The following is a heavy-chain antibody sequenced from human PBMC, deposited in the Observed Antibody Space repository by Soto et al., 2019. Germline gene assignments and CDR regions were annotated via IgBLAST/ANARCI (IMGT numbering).Heavy chain of an antibody. CDR1: GYTFTSYD. D-gene: IGHD5-12*01. CDR3: ARDASTKAFEY. J-gene: IGHJ4*02. Sequence: GASVKVSCKASGYTFTSYDINWVRQATGQGLEWMGWMNPNSGNTVYAQKFQGRVTMTRNTSISTAYMELSSLGSEDTAVYYCARDASTKAFEYWGQGTLVTVSS. CDR2: MNPNSGNT. V-gene: IGHV1-8*01.